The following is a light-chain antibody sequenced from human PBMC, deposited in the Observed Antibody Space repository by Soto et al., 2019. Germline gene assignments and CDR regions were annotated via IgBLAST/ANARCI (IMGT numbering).Light chain of an antibody. J-gene: IGKJ2*01. CDR1: QGIRTGS. V-gene: IGKV3-20*01. CDR3: QQYGNSPLP. Sequence: EIQLTQSPSSLSVSLGERVTISCRASQGIRTGSLAWYQQKPGKAPRFLIYVVSSRPTGIPDRFSGSGSGTDFTLTISRLEPGDFAVYYCQQYGNSPLPFGQGTKLEIK. CDR2: VVS.